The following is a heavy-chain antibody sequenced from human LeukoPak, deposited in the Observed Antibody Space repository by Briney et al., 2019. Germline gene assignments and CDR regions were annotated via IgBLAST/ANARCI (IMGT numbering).Heavy chain of an antibody. CDR1: GGSISSHY. Sequence: SETLSLTCTLSGGSISSHYWSWIRHPPGKGLEWIGYIYHSGSTNYNTSLKSRVTIPVDTSKNQFFLRLSSVTAADTAVYCCARWAAASDDYYYYMDVWGKGTTVTVSS. J-gene: IGHJ6*03. CDR2: IYHSGST. V-gene: IGHV4-59*11. CDR3: ARWAAASDDYYYYMDV. D-gene: IGHD2-2*01.